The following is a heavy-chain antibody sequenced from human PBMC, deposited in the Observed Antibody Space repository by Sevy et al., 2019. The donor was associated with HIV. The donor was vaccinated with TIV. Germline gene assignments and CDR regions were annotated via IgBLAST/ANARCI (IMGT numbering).Heavy chain of an antibody. V-gene: IGHV3-66*01. CDR2: IFASSNT. CDR3: ARAVEDYSDSSGWDWYFDL. D-gene: IGHD3-22*01. J-gene: IGHJ2*01. Sequence: GGSLRLSCAVSGITVSSNYMGWVRQAPGKGLQWVSGIFASSNTHFADSVKGRFSISRDNSKNTLSCQMNSLSAEDTAVYYCARAVEDYSDSSGWDWYFDLWGRGTLVTVSS. CDR1: GITVSSNY.